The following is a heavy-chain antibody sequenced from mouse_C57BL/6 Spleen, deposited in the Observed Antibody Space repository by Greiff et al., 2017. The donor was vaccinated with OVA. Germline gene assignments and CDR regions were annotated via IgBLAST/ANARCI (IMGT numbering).Heavy chain of an antibody. CDR1: GFNIKDYY. D-gene: IGHD1-1*01. J-gene: IGHJ4*01. CDR2: IDPEDGET. CDR3: AREEGLLRSLYAMDY. V-gene: IGHV14-2*01. Sequence: EVHLVESGAELVKPGASVKLSCTASGFNIKDYYMHWVKQRTEQGLEWIGRIDPEDGETKYAPKFQGKATITADTSSNTAYLQLSSLTSEDTAVYYCAREEGLLRSLYAMDYWGQGTSVTVSS.